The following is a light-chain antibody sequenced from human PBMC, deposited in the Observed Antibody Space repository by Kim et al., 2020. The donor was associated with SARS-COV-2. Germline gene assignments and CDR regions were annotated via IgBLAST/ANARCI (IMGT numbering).Light chain of an antibody. CDR2: DNN. Sequence: SSELTQDPAVSVALGQTVRITCQGDSLRSYYGTWYQQKPGQAPILVNYDNNNRPSGIPDRFSGSTSGNTASLTISGAQAEDDADYYCSSRDSSGHHLVFGGGTQLTVL. CDR3: SSRDSSGHHLV. V-gene: IGLV3-19*01. CDR1: SLRSYY. J-gene: IGLJ3*02.